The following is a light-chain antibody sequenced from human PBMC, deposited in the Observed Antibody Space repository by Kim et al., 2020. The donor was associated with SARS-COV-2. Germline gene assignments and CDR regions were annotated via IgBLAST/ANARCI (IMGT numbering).Light chain of an antibody. V-gene: IGKV3-20*01. CDR1: QNINNRH. J-gene: IGKJ1*01. CDR2: GAS. Sequence: FPGERATLTCRASQNINNRHLAWYQQKPGQAPRLLIYGASSRATGIPNTFSGSGSGTDFTLTISRLEPEDFAVYYCQQYGTSSPTFGQGTKVDIK. CDR3: QQYGTSSPT.